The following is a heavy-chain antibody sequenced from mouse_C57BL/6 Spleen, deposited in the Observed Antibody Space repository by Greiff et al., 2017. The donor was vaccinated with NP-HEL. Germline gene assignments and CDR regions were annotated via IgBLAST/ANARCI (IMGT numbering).Heavy chain of an antibody. CDR2: IDPNSGGT. D-gene: IGHD1-1*01. J-gene: IGHJ3*01. V-gene: IGHV1-72*01. Sequence: QVQLKQPGAELVKPGASVKLSCKASGYTFTSYWMHWVKQRPGRGLEWIGRIDPNSGGTKYNEKFKSKATLTVDKPSSTAYMQLSSLTSEDSAVYYCARGFITTVVNPSFAYWGQGTLVTVSA. CDR3: ARGFITTVVNPSFAY. CDR1: GYTFTSYW.